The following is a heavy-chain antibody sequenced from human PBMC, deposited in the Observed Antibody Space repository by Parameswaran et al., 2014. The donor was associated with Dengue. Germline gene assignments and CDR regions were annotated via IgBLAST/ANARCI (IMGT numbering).Heavy chain of an antibody. Sequence: VRQMPGKGLEWVSSIISSSSTIYYADSVKGRFTISRDNSKNTLYLQMNSLRAEDTAVYYCAKGSGYSYGYRSYYFDYWGQGTLVTVSS. D-gene: IGHD5-18*01. J-gene: IGHJ4*02. V-gene: IGHV3-48*01. CDR2: IISSSSTI. CDR3: AKGSGYSYGYRSYYFDY.